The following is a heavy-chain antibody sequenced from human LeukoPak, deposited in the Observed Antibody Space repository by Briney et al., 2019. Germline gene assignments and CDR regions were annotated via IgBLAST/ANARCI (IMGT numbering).Heavy chain of an antibody. CDR2: IKQDGSEK. D-gene: IGHD2-2*01. J-gene: IGHJ6*02. V-gene: IGHV3-7*01. CDR1: GFTFSSYW. CDR3: ARDWNIVVVPAASYYYYYGMDV. Sequence: PGGSLRLSCAASGFTFSSYWMSWVRQAPGKGLEWVANIKQDGSEKYYVDSVKGRFTISRDNAKNSLYLQMNSLRAEDTAVYYCARDWNIVVVPAASYYYYYGMDVWGQGTTVTVSS.